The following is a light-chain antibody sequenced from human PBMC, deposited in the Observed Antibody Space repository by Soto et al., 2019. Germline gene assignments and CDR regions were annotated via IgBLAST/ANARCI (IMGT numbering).Light chain of an antibody. CDR3: SSKAGSNNLGVV. V-gene: IGLV2-8*01. CDR1: SSDVGGYND. J-gene: IGLJ2*01. CDR2: EVT. Sequence: QSALTQPPSASGSPGQSVAISCTGTSSDVGGYNDVSWYQQHPGKAPKLMIYEVTKRPSGVPDRFSGSKSGNTASLTVSGLQADDEADHYCSSKAGSNNLGVVFGGGTQLTVL.